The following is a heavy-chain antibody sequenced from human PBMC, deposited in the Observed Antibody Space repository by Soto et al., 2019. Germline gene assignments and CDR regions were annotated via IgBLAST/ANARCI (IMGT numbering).Heavy chain of an antibody. D-gene: IGHD6-19*01. CDR2: ISYSGST. CDR1: GGSISSTSYY. V-gene: IGHV4-39*01. J-gene: IGHJ4*02. Sequence: SETLSLTCSVSGGSISSTSYYWGWIRQPPGKGLEWIGSISYSGSTYYNPSLKSRSTISVDMFKNQLSLNLSSVTAADTALYYGTGHLRGNSGWYALDYWGQGTLVTVSS. CDR3: TGHLRGNSGWYALDY.